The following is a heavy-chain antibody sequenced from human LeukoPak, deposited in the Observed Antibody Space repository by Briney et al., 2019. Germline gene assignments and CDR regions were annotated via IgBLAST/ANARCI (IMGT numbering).Heavy chain of an antibody. V-gene: IGHV3-15*01. CDR2: IKSKTDGRTT. Sequence: GGCLRLSCAAYGFTLSNAWMSWVRQAPGKGLGWVGRIKSKTDGRTTDYEELLRGRFTISSDDSKKTQYLQMNGLRTEDTAVYYCTTDYPEIMAFGELFFYADYWGQGTMVTVSS. CDR1: GFTLSNAW. J-gene: IGHJ4*02. CDR3: TTDYPEIMAFGELFFYADY. D-gene: IGHD3-10*01.